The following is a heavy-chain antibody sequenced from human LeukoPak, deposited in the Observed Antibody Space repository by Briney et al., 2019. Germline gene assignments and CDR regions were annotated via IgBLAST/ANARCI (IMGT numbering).Heavy chain of an antibody. Sequence: PGGSLRLSCAASGFTFSSYAMHWVRQAPGKGLEWVAVISYDGNNKYYTDSVKGRFTISRDNSKNTLYLQMNSLRAEDTAVYHCARGGGSSTRGWFDPWGQGTLVTVFS. CDR3: ARGGGSSTRGWFDP. CDR2: ISYDGNNK. V-gene: IGHV3-30-3*01. J-gene: IGHJ5*02. D-gene: IGHD6-13*01. CDR1: GFTFSSYA.